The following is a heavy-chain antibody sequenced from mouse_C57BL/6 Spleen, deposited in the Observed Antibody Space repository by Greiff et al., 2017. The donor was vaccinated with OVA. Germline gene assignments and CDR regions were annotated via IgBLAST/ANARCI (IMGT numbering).Heavy chain of an antibody. CDR1: GYSFTDYN. J-gene: IGHJ4*01. V-gene: IGHV1-39*01. CDR2: INPNYGTT. Sequence: LVESGPELVKPGASVKISCKASGYSFTDYNMNWVKQSNGKSLEWIGVINPNYGTTSYNQKFKGKATLTVDQSSSTAYMQLNSLTSEDSAVYYCARWGITTVVANYAMDYWGQGTSVTVSS. CDR3: ARWGITTVVANYAMDY. D-gene: IGHD1-1*01.